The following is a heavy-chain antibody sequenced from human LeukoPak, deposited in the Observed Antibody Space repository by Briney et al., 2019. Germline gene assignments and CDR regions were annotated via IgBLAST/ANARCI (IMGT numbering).Heavy chain of an antibody. CDR1: GYTFTGYY. V-gene: IGHV1-2*06. Sequence: ASVKVSCKASGYTFTGYYMHWVRQAPGQGLEWMGRINPNSGGTNYAQKFQGRVTMTTDTSTSTAYMELRSLRSDDTAVYYCARDSIAARLGYWGQGTPVTVSS. CDR2: INPNSGGT. J-gene: IGHJ4*02. CDR3: ARDSIAARLGY. D-gene: IGHD6-6*01.